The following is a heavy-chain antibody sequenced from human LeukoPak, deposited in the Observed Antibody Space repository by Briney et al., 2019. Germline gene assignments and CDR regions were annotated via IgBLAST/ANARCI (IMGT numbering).Heavy chain of an antibody. D-gene: IGHD1-14*01. CDR1: GYTFTNYP. V-gene: IGHV7-4-1*02. CDR3: ARDAPGKYSVWFDP. Sequence: ASVKVSCKASGYTFTNYPMNWVRQAPGQGPEWLGWINTNTGNPTYAQGFTGRFVFSLDTSVSTAYLQISNLKAEDTAVYYCARDAPGKYSVWFDPWGQGTMVTVSS. J-gene: IGHJ5*02. CDR2: INTNTGNP.